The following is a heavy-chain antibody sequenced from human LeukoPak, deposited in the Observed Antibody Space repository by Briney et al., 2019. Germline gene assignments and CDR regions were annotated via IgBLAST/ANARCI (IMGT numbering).Heavy chain of an antibody. CDR3: ARDGDSSGWYWGYFQH. CDR1: GFTVSSNY. V-gene: IGHV3-53*01. J-gene: IGHJ1*01. D-gene: IGHD6-19*01. Sequence: PGGSLRLSCAASGFTVSSNYMSWVRQAPGKGLEWVSVIYSGGSTYYADSVKGRFTISRDNSKNTLYLQMNSLRAEDTAVYYCARDGDSSGWYWGYFQHWGQGTLVTVSS. CDR2: IYSGGST.